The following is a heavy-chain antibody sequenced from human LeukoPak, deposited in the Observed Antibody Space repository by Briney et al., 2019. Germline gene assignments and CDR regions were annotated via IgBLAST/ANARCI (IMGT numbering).Heavy chain of an antibody. CDR3: ARHSDRGPDY. CDR2: INHSGST. CDR1: GGSFSGYY. Sequence: PSETLSLSCAVYGGSFSGYYWSWIRQPPGKGLEWIGEINHSGSTNYNPSLKSRVTISVDTSKNQFSLKLSSVTAADTAVYYCARHSDRGPDYWGQGTLVTVSS. V-gene: IGHV4-34*01. J-gene: IGHJ4*02.